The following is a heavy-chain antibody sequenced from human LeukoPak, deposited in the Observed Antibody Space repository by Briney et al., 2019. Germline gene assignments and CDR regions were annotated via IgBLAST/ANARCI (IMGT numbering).Heavy chain of an antibody. Sequence: GASVKVSCKASGYTFTSYGISWVRQAPGQGLEWMGWINAGNGNTKYSQEFQGRVTITRDTSASAVYMELSSLRSDDMAVYYCARVVRYSSGPLTDLLPYYFDYWGQGTLVTVSS. CDR2: INAGNGNT. CDR3: ARVVRYSSGPLTDLLPYYFDY. J-gene: IGHJ4*02. CDR1: GYTFTSYG. V-gene: IGHV1-18*03. D-gene: IGHD6-19*01.